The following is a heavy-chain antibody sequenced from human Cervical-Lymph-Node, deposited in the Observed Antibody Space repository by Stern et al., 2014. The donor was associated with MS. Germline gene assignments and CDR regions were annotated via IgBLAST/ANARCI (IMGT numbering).Heavy chain of an antibody. D-gene: IGHD3-10*01. CDR1: GFTFSTYA. J-gene: IGHJ4*02. CDR3: ARGGRGVGLEY. V-gene: IGHV3-30-3*01. Sequence: VHLVESGGGVVQPGRSLSLSCVASGFTFSTYAMHWVRQAPGTELECVAFVSYDGTQRNSTDSVKARFTISRDNSKNTLYLHMNSLRDEDTAVYFCARGGRGVGLEYWGQGALVTVSS. CDR2: VSYDGTQR.